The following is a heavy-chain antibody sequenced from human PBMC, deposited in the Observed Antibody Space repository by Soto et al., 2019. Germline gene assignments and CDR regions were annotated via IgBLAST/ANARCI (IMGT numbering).Heavy chain of an antibody. J-gene: IGHJ4*02. D-gene: IGHD5-12*01. V-gene: IGHV3-23*01. Sequence: EVQLLQSGGGLVQPGGSLRLSCVASGFTFSSYAMNWVRQAPGKGAEWVSSISATGGSAYYADSVKGRLTISRDNSKNTLYLQMDSLRAEDTAVYYCARDRGYSGYDRWVFDFWGQGTLVTVSS. CDR3: ARDRGYSGYDRWVFDF. CDR2: ISATGGSA. CDR1: GFTFSSYA.